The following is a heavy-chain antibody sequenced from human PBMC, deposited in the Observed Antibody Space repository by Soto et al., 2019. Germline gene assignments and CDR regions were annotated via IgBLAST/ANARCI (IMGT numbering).Heavy chain of an antibody. CDR2: IYYSGST. Sequence: VQLQESGPGLVKPSQTLSLICTVSGGSIRSGGYYWNWIRQHPGKGLEWIGYIYYSGSTYYNPSLKSRVTIAVDTSKNQFSLKLSSVTAADTAVYYCASSVVSGYSYLFDYWGQGTLVTVSS. CDR1: GGSIRSGGYY. D-gene: IGHD3-3*01. V-gene: IGHV4-31*03. CDR3: ASSVVSGYSYLFDY. J-gene: IGHJ4*02.